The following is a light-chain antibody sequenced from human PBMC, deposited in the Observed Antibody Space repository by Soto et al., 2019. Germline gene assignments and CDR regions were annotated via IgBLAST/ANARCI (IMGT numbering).Light chain of an antibody. Sequence: QAVVTQPPSASGSPGQSVNISCTGTSSDVGGYNYVSWYQQHPGKAPKLMISEVSKRPSGVPDRFSGSKSGNTASLTVSGLQAEDEADYYCSSFAGNNNLVFGGGTKLTVL. CDR3: SSFAGNNNLV. J-gene: IGLJ2*01. CDR1: SSDVGGYNY. V-gene: IGLV2-8*01. CDR2: EVS.